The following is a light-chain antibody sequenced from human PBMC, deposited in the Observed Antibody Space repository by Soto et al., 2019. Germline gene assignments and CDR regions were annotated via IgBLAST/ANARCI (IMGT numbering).Light chain of an antibody. CDR3: QLYGSSRT. Sequence: PGATATLFCRASQSVTNNYLAWYHQLPGQPPRLLIYGASSRATGIPDRFSGSGSGTDFTLTISRLEPEDFAVYYCQLYGSSRTFGQGTKVDIK. CDR2: GAS. CDR1: QSVTNNY. J-gene: IGKJ1*01. V-gene: IGKV3-20*01.